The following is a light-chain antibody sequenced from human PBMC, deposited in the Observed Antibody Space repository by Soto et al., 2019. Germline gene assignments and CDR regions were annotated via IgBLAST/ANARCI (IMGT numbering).Light chain of an antibody. Sequence: DIQMTQSPSTLSGSVGDRVTITCRASQTISSLLVWYQQKPGKAPKLLIYKASTLKSGVPSRFSGSGSGTEFTLTISSLQPDDFATYYCQHYNSYSEAFGQGTKVDIK. V-gene: IGKV1-5*03. CDR2: KAS. CDR1: QTISSL. J-gene: IGKJ1*01. CDR3: QHYNSYSEA.